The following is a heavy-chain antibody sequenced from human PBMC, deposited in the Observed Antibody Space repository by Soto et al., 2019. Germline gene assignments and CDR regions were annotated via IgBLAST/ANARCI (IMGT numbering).Heavy chain of an antibody. D-gene: IGHD3-22*01. V-gene: IGHV1-69*13. CDR2: IIPIFGTA. CDR3: ARDSLYYYDSSGPYYYYGMDV. CDR1: GGTFSSYA. Sequence: GAAVKVSGNASGGTFSSYAISWVRQAPGQGLEWMGGIIPIFGTANYAQKFQGRVTITADESMSTAYMELSSLRSEDTAVYYCARDSLYYYDSSGPYYYYGMDVWGQGTTVTVSS. J-gene: IGHJ6*02.